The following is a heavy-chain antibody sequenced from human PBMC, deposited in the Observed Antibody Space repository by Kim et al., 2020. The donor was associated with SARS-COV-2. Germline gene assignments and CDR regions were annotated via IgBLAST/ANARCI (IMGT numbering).Heavy chain of an antibody. CDR1: GFIFSHHA. D-gene: IGHD2-21*02. J-gene: IGHJ4*02. CDR2: IGGSGGST. CDR3: AKGGPYCGGDCYFVS. Sequence: GSLRLSCAASGFIFSHHAMSWVRQAPGKGLEWVAVIGGSGGSTDYADSVKGRFAISRDNSKNTVFLQMNSLRVDDTAVYYCAKGGPYCGGDCYFVSWGQ. V-gene: IGHV3-23*01.